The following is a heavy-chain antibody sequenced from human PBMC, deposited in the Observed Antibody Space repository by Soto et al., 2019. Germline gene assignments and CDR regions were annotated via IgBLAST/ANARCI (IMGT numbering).Heavy chain of an antibody. D-gene: IGHD2-8*02. CDR1: GGSFSGYY. J-gene: IGHJ6*02. CDR3: ARGKWVGCTMFVLGRPGYYGMDV. V-gene: IGHV4-34*01. Sequence: QVQLQQWGAGLLKPSETLSLTCAVYGGSFSGYYWSWIRQPPGKGLEWIGEIHHSGNSNYNPSLASRATISQDTSKNQFSLKLTFVAAADTAVYYCARGKWVGCTMFVLGRPGYYGMDVWGQGTTVTVAS. CDR2: IHHSGNS.